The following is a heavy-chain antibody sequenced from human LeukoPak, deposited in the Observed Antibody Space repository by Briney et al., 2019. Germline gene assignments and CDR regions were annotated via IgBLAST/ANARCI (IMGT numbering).Heavy chain of an antibody. CDR2: IYYSGST. J-gene: IGHJ6*02. D-gene: IGHD6-6*01. CDR3: ARSKGSSSHYYYYYGMDV. CDR1: GGSVSSGGYY. V-gene: IGHV4-31*03. Sequence: PSETLSLTCTVSGGSVSSGGYYWSWIRQHPGKGLEWIGYIYYSGSTYYNPSLKSRVTISVDTSKNQFSLKLSSVTAADTAVYYCARSKGSSSHYYYYYGMDVWGQGTTVTVSS.